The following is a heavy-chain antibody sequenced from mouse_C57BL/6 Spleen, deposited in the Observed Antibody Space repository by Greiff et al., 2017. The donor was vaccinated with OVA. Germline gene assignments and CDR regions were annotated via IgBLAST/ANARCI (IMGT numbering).Heavy chain of an antibody. CDR2: IYPSDSET. CDR3: AREGLTGKAVYAMDY. J-gene: IGHJ4*01. CDR1: GYTFTSYW. V-gene: IGHV1-61*01. D-gene: IGHD4-1*01. Sequence: VQLQQSGAELVRPGSSVKLSCKASGYTFTSYWMDWVKQRPGQGLEWIGNIYPSDSETHYNQKFKDKATLTVDKSSSTAYMQLSSLTSEDSAVYYCAREGLTGKAVYAMDYWGQGTSVTVSS.